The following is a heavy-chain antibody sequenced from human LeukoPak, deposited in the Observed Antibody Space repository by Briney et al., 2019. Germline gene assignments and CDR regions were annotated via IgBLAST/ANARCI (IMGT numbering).Heavy chain of an antibody. Sequence: SQTLSLTCRVSGGSLRSDYWGSIRRPPGKGLGWGGYIYSRGSSNHNPSLQSRPTISVDTSKTQFSLKLSCVTAADTAVYYCTRYTMTMVRLDYYYYMDVWGKGTTVTVSS. CDR1: GGSLRSDY. CDR2: IYSRGSS. J-gene: IGHJ6*03. D-gene: IGHD4/OR15-4a*01. V-gene: IGHV4-4*09. CDR3: TRYTMTMVRLDYYYYMDV.